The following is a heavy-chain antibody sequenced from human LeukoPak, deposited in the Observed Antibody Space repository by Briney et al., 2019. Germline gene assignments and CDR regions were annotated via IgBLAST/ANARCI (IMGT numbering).Heavy chain of an antibody. CDR1: EFTFSTYG. Sequence: PGGSLRLSCAGSEFTFSTYGMSWVRQAPGKGLEWVSGISGSGGNTYYADSVKGRFTISRDNSKNTLNLQMNSLRTEDTAVYYCAKGKWELRADYFDYWGQGTLVTVSS. CDR2: ISGSGGNT. J-gene: IGHJ4*02. D-gene: IGHD1-26*01. V-gene: IGHV3-23*01. CDR3: AKGKWELRADYFDY.